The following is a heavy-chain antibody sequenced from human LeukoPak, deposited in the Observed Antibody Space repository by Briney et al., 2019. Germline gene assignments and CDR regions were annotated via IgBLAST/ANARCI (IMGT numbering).Heavy chain of an antibody. Sequence: SGTLSLTCAVSGGSISSSNWWSWVRQPPGKGLEWIGEIYHSGSTNYNPSLKSRVTISVDKSKNQFSLKPSSVTAADTAVYYCAMDARGCSSTSCTDAYDIWGQGTMVTVSS. V-gene: IGHV4-4*02. CDR1: GGSISSSNW. D-gene: IGHD2-2*01. CDR3: AMDARGCSSTSCTDAYDI. CDR2: IYHSGST. J-gene: IGHJ3*02.